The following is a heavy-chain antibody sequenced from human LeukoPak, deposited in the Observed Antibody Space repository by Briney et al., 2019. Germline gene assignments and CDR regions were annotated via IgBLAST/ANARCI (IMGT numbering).Heavy chain of an antibody. CDR2: MNTNSGNT. D-gene: IGHD3-16*02. J-gene: IGHJ4*02. Sequence: ASVTVSCKGSVYTFTSYDIYRVRQAHGQGGEWMGWMNTNSGNTGYAQKFQGRVTMTRNTSISTAYMELSSLRSEDTAVYYCARAIYDYVWGSYRYTRFDYWGQGTLVTVSS. CDR1: VYTFTSYD. CDR3: ARAIYDYVWGSYRYTRFDY. V-gene: IGHV1-8*01.